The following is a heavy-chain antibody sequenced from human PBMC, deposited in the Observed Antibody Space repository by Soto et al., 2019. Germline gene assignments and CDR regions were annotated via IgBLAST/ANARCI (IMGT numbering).Heavy chain of an antibody. Sequence: QLQLQESGPGLVKPSQTLSLTSTVSGGSISSAAYYWSWIHQHPGKGLEWIGYISHSGSTYYTPSLKSRVIISADTSKNQFSLNLTSVTAADTAVYYCAREYTYGSNFFDCWGQGALVTVSS. CDR1: GGSISSAAYY. J-gene: IGHJ4*02. V-gene: IGHV4-31*03. CDR3: AREYTYGSNFFDC. D-gene: IGHD5-18*01. CDR2: ISHSGST.